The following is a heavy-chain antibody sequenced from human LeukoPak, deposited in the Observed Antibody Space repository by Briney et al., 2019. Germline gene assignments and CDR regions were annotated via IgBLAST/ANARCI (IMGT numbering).Heavy chain of an antibody. Sequence: GGSLRLSCAASGFTVSSTYMSWVRQAPGKGLEWVSVIYSGGSTYYADSVKGRFTISRDNSKNTLYLQMNSLRAEDTAVYYCARESFYGSGTYYVDYWGQGTLVTVSS. D-gene: IGHD3-10*01. J-gene: IGHJ4*02. CDR1: GFTVSSTY. CDR2: IYSGGST. V-gene: IGHV3-53*01. CDR3: ARESFYGSGTYYVDY.